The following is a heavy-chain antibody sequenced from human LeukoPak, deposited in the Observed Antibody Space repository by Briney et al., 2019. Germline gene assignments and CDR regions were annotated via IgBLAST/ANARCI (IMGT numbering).Heavy chain of an antibody. J-gene: IGHJ6*02. CDR3: AKAVVSGWYSVYYYYGMDV. CDR2: ISGSGGST. V-gene: IGHV3-23*01. Sequence: PGGSLRLSCAASGFTFSSYAMSWVRQAPGKGLEWVSAISGSGGSTYYADSVKGRFTISRDNSKNTLYLQMNSLRAEDTAVYYCAKAVVSGWYSVYYYYGMDVWGQGTTVTVSS. D-gene: IGHD6-19*01. CDR1: GFTFSSYA.